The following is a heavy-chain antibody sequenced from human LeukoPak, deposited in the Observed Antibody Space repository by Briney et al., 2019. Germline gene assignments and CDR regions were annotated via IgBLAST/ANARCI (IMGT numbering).Heavy chain of an antibody. D-gene: IGHD6-19*01. CDR2: IYSGGST. J-gene: IGHJ4*02. CDR1: GFTVSSNY. V-gene: IGHV3-66*01. Sequence: TGGSLRLSCAASGFTVSSNYMSWVRQAPGKGLEWASVIYSGGSTYYADSVKGRFTISRDNSKNTLYLQMSSLRAEDTAVYYCVPLPIAVAGTHLLDYWGQGTLVTVSS. CDR3: VPLPIAVAGTHLLDY.